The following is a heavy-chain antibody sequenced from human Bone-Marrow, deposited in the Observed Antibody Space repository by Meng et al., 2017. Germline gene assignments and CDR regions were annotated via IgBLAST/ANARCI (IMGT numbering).Heavy chain of an antibody. J-gene: IGHJ4*02. CDR3: ARGPTTMAHDFDY. D-gene: IGHD4-11*01. CDR1: VGSFSDYS. Sequence: QVTLHMWGAGLLKPSVTLSLTFVVSVGSFSDYSWSWIRSPPGKGLEWIGEINHSGSTNYNPSLESRATISVDTSQNNLSLKLSSVTAADSAVYYCARGPTTMAHDFDYWGQGTLVTVSS. V-gene: IGHV4-34*01. CDR2: INHSGST.